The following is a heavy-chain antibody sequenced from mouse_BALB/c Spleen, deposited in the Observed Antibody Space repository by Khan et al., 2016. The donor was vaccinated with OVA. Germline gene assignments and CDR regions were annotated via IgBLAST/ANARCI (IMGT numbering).Heavy chain of an antibody. CDR1: GFSLTDHG. CDR3: AKQRWSPYYGMDY. CDR2: IWGGGST. D-gene: IGHD2-3*01. V-gene: IGHV2-6-5*01. J-gene: IGHJ4*01. Sequence: QVQLKESGPGLVAPSQSLSITCTVSGFSLTDHGVSWIRQPPGKGLEWLGVIWGGGSTYYNSVLKSRLNISKDNSKTQVFLKMNSLQTDDTAMYYCAKQRWSPYYGMDYWGQGTSVTVSS.